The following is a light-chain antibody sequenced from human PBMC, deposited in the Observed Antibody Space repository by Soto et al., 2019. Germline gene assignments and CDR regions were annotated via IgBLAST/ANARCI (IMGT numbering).Light chain of an antibody. V-gene: IGLV2-8*01. CDR2: EVS. Sequence: QSVLTQPPSASGSPGQSVTISCTGTSSDVGAYNYVSWYQQHPGKAPKLMIYEVSKRPSGVPDRFSGSKSGNTASLTVSGIKAEDEADYYCSSYASSNNFVFGGGTKLTVL. J-gene: IGLJ2*01. CDR1: SSDVGAYNY. CDR3: SSYASSNNFV.